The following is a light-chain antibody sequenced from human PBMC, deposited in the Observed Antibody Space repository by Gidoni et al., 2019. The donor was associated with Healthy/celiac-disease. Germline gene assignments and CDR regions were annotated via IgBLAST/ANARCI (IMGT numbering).Light chain of an antibody. V-gene: IGLV2-8*01. CDR1: SDVGGYNY. Sequence: SDVGGYNYVSWYQQHPGKAPKLMIYEVSKRPSGVPDRFSGSKSGNTASLTVSGLQAEDEADYYCSSYAGSNNFVFGTGTKVTVL. CDR3: SSYAGSNNFV. J-gene: IGLJ1*01. CDR2: EVS.